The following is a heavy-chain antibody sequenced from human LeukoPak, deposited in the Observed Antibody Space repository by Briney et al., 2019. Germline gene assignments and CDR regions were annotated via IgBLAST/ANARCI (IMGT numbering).Heavy chain of an antibody. CDR3: ARQTTGVIFDY. CDR2: IYYSGST. Sequence: SETLSLTCTVSGGSLSSYYWSWIRQPPGKGLEWIGYIYYSGSTNYNPSLKSRVTISVDTSKNQFSLKLSSVTAADTAVYYCARQTTGVIFDYWGQGTLVTVSS. D-gene: IGHD1-1*01. CDR1: GGSLSSYY. J-gene: IGHJ4*02. V-gene: IGHV4-59*01.